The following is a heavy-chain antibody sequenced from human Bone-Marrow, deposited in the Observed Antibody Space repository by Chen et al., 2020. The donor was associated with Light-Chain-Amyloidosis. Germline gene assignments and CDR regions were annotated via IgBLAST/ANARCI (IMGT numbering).Heavy chain of an antibody. V-gene: IGHV1-2*02. Sequence: QVQLVQSGAEVKKPGASVKVSCKASGYTFTGYYRNWVRQAPGQGLEGMGWINPNSGGTNYAQKFQGRVTMTRDTSISTAYMELSRLRSDDTAVYYCALGARDLGIVVVPAGFDPWGQGTLVTVSS. CDR1: GYTFTGYY. CDR2: INPNSGGT. D-gene: IGHD2-2*01. CDR3: ALGARDLGIVVVPAGFDP. J-gene: IGHJ5*02.